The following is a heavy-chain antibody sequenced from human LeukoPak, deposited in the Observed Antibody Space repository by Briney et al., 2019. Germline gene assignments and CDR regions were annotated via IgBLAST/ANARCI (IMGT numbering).Heavy chain of an antibody. CDR2: ISGSGGST. J-gene: IGHJ4*02. CDR1: GFTFSSYA. D-gene: IGHD3-16*02. CDR3: AKGGLVTFGGVIPLGDY. V-gene: IGHV3-23*01. Sequence: GGSLRLSCAASGFTFSSYAMSWVRQAPGKGLEWVSAISGSGGSTYYADSVKGRFTISRDNSKNTLYLQMNSLRAEDTAVNYCAKGGLVTFGGVIPLGDYWGQGTLVTVSS.